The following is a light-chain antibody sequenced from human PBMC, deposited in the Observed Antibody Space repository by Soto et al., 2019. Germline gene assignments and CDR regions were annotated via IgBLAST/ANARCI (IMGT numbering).Light chain of an antibody. J-gene: IGKJ2*01. Sequence: EIVLTQSPATLSLSPGERATLSCRASQSVSHYLAWYQQKPGQAPSLLIYDASNRATGIPARFSGSGSGTDFTLTISSLEPEDFAVYYCQQRSNWPLYTFGRGTKLEIK. CDR3: QQRSNWPLYT. CDR2: DAS. CDR1: QSVSHY. V-gene: IGKV3-11*01.